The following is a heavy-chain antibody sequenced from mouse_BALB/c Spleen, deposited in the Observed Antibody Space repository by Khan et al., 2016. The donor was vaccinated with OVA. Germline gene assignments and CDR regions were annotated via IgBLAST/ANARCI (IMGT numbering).Heavy chain of an antibody. Sequence: EVELVESGGGLVKPGGSLKLSCAASGFTFSDYYMYWVRQSPEKRLEWVATISDGASYTYYPDSVKGLFTISRADAKNNLYLQMSSLKSEDTAMYYCARSYYGNLFAYWGQGTLVTVSA. CDR2: ISDGASYT. CDR1: GFTFSDYY. V-gene: IGHV5-4*02. J-gene: IGHJ3*01. CDR3: ARSYYGNLFAY. D-gene: IGHD2-1*01.